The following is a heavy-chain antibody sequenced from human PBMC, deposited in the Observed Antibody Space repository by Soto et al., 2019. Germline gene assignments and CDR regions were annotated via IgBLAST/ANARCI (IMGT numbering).Heavy chain of an antibody. V-gene: IGHV5-51*01. Sequence: PGESLKISCKGSGYSFTSYWIGWVRQMPGKGLEWMGIVYPGDSDTRYSPSFQGQVTISADKSISTAYLQWSSLKASDTAMYYCAAGNVVSDYGMGVWGQGTTVTVSS. CDR2: VYPGDSDT. D-gene: IGHD2-15*01. CDR3: AAGNVVSDYGMGV. CDR1: GYSFTSYW. J-gene: IGHJ6*02.